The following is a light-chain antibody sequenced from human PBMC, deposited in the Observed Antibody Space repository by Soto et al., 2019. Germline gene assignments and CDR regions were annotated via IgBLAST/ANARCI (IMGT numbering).Light chain of an antibody. CDR1: XXXLHSNGYNY. V-gene: IGKV2-28*01. CDR3: MQALQTPIT. Sequence: IVMTQSPLSVGVSTSEXGRVHCSTXXXXLHSNGYNYLDWYLQKPGQSPQLLIYLGSNRASGVPDRFSGSGSGTDFTLKISRVEAEDVGVYYCMQALQTPITFGQGTRLEI. CDR2: LGS. J-gene: IGKJ5*01.